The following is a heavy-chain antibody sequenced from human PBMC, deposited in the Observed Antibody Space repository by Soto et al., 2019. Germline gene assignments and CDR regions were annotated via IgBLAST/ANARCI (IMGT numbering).Heavy chain of an antibody. D-gene: IGHD1-26*01. CDR1: GYTLTSYG. J-gene: IGHJ4*02. CDR2: ISAYNDKT. CDR3: ARFTGISKWTFDS. V-gene: IGHV1-18*01. Sequence: QVQLVQSGAEVKKPGASVKVSCRASGYTLTSYGISWVRQAPGQGLEWMGWISAYNDKTTYAQKFQGRLTMTTDTSSNTAYMELRSLRYDDTAVYYCARFTGISKWTFDSWGQGTLVTVSS.